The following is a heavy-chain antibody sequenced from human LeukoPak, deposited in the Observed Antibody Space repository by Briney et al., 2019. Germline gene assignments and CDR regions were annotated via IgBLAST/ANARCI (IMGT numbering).Heavy chain of an antibody. V-gene: IGHV4-4*07. CDR3: ARATAVGGRAFDI. D-gene: IGHD3-16*01. CDR1: GGSISSYY. J-gene: IGHJ3*02. CDR2: IYTSEST. Sequence: SETLSLTCTVSGGSISSYYWSWIRQPAGKGLEWIGRIYTSESTNYNPSLKSRVTMSVDTSKNQFSLKLSSATAADTAVYYCARATAVGGRAFDIWGQGTMVTVSS.